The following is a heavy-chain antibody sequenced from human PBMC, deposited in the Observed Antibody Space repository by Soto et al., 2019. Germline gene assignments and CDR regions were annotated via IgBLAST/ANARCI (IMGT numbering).Heavy chain of an antibody. Sequence: GASVKVSCKASGGTGCSYAISWARQAPGQPLYWMGGGIPILWTANYAQKFQGTVTITANESTSTGDMELSSRSSEDTAVYSCARGPLDYSSHKKYYYYHGIDVWGQVTTVTVSS. D-gene: IGHD6-13*01. V-gene: IGHV1-69*13. CDR3: ARGPLDYSSHKKYYYYHGIDV. CDR1: GGTGCSYA. J-gene: IGHJ6*02. CDR2: GIPILWTA.